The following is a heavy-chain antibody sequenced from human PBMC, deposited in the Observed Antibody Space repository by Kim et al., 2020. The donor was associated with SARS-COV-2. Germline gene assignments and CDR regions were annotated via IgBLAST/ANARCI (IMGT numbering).Heavy chain of an antibody. J-gene: IGHJ2*01. CDR1: GYTFTGYC. V-gene: IGHV1-2*02. Sequence: ASVKVSCKASGYTFTGYCMHWVRQAPGQGLEWMGWINPNSGGTNYAHKFQGRVTMTRDTSISTAYMELSRLRSDDTAVYYCARGRMEVTIFGVVSHWYFDLWGRGTLVTVSS. D-gene: IGHD3-3*01. CDR2: INPNSGGT. CDR3: ARGRMEVTIFGVVSHWYFDL.